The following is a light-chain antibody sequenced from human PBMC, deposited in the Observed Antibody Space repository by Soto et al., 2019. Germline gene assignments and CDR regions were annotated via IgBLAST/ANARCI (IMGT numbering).Light chain of an antibody. J-gene: IGKJ5*01. CDR3: QQYGSSSPTT. CDR1: QGVTRNY. Sequence: EIVLTQSPGTLSLSPGERATLSCRASQGVTRNYLAWYQQRPGQAPRLLIYGASNRATGIPDRFSGGGSGTDFTLTISRLEPEDFAKYYCQQYGSSSPTTFGQGTRLEIE. CDR2: GAS. V-gene: IGKV3-20*01.